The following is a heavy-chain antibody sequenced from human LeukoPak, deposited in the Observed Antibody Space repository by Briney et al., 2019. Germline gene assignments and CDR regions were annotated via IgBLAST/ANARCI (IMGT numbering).Heavy chain of an antibody. V-gene: IGHV1-18*01. D-gene: IGHD3-10*01. CDR1: GYTLTSYG. J-gene: IGHJ4*02. CDR3: ARDSPLTYGSGSVDDY. Sequence: ASVKVSCKPSGYTLTSYGISWVRQAPGQGLEWMGWISAYNGNTNYAQKLQGRVTMTTDTSTSTAYMEMRSLRSDDTAVYYCARDSPLTYGSGSVDDYWGQGTLVTVSS. CDR2: ISAYNGNT.